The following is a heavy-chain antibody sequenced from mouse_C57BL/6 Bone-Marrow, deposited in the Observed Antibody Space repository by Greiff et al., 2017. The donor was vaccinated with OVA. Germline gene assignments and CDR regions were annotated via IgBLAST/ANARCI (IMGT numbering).Heavy chain of an antibody. CDR2: ISCSGST. J-gene: IGHJ2*01. CDR1: GYSITNGNHW. CDR3: ARRNYYGSFDY. V-gene: IGHV3-4*01. D-gene: IGHD1-1*01. Sequence: EVQLQESGPALVKPSQTVSLTCTVTGYSITNGNHWWNWIRQVSGSKLEWIGYISCSGSTDSNPSLKSRIFITRDTSMNQLFLPLNSVATEYIATYYCARRNYYGSFDYWGQGTTLTVSS.